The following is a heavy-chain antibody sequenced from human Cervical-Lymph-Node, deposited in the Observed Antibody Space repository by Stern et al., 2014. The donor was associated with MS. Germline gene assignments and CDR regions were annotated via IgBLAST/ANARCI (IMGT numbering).Heavy chain of an antibody. D-gene: IGHD3-22*01. Sequence: QMQLVQSGAEVKKPGSSVKVSCKASGGTFSSYAISWVRQAPGQGLEWMGGIIPIFGTANYAQKFQGRVTITADKSTSTAYMELSSLRSEDTAVYYCARDGPVDYYDSSGYSLGAFDIWGQGTMVTVSS. CDR1: GGTFSSYA. CDR3: ARDGPVDYYDSSGYSLGAFDI. J-gene: IGHJ3*02. V-gene: IGHV1-69*06. CDR2: IIPIFGTA.